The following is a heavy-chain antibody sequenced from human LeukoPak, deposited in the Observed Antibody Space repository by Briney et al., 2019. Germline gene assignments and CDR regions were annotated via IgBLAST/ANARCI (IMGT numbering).Heavy chain of an antibody. CDR1: GFTVSTNS. CDR3: ARRAGAYSHPYDY. Sequence: GGSLRLSCTVSGFTVSTNSMSWVRQAPGKGLEWVSFIYSANTHYSDSVKGRFTISRDNSKNTLYLQMNSLRAEDTAVYYCARRAGAYSHPYDYWGQGTLVTVSS. J-gene: IGHJ4*02. D-gene: IGHD4/OR15-4a*01. CDR2: IYSANT. V-gene: IGHV3-53*01.